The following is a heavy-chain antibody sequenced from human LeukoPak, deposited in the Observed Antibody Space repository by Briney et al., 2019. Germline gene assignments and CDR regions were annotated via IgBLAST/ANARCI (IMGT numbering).Heavy chain of an antibody. Sequence: SVKVSCKASGGTFSSCAISWVRQAPGQGHEWMGGIIPIFGTANYAQKFQGRVTITTDESTSTAYMELSSLRSEDTAVYYCARESPDRLGGLVLSWGQGTLVTVSS. V-gene: IGHV1-69*05. CDR1: GGTFSSCA. D-gene: IGHD3/OR15-3a*01. CDR3: ARESPDRLGGLVLS. J-gene: IGHJ4*02. CDR2: IIPIFGTA.